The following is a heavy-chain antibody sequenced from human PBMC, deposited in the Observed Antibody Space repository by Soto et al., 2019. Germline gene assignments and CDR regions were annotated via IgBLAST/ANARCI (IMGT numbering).Heavy chain of an antibody. CDR1: GGSFSDYY. CDR3: ARSPYDPDL. V-gene: IGHV4-34*01. J-gene: IGHJ2*01. Sequence: QVHLQQWGAGLVKPSETLSLTCAVYGGSFSDYYWSWIRQSPGKGLEWMGEINHSGSTNYNPSLKSRVTISADTSKNQVALRLSSVTAADTAVYYCARSPYDPDLWGLGTPVTVSS. D-gene: IGHD3-3*01. CDR2: INHSGST.